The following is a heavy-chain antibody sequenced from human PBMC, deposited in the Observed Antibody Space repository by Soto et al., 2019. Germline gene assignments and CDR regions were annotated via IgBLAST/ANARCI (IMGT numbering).Heavy chain of an antibody. J-gene: IGHJ4*02. CDR1: GGSISSYY. CDR2: IYYTGST. CDR3: ARIYDSSGYVDY. Sequence: PSETLSLTCTVSGGSISSYYWSWIRQPPGKGLEWIGYIYYTGSTNYNPSLKSRVTISVDTSKNQFSLKLSSVTAADTAVYYCARIYDSSGYVDYWGQGTLVTVSS. D-gene: IGHD3-22*01. V-gene: IGHV4-59*08.